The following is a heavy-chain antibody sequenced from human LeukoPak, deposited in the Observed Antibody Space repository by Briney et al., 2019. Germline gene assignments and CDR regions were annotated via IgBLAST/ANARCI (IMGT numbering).Heavy chain of an antibody. CDR2: IIPIFGTA. CDR1: GGTFSSYA. D-gene: IGHD4-17*01. CDR3: ARDRGDYGDYRHYYDYMDV. J-gene: IGHJ6*03. V-gene: IGHV1-69*05. Sequence: ASVKVSCKASGGTFSSYAISWVRQAPGQGLEWMGGIIPIFGTANYAQTFQGRVTITTDESTSTAYMELSSLRSEDTAVYYCARDRGDYGDYRHYYDYMDVWGKGTTVTVSS.